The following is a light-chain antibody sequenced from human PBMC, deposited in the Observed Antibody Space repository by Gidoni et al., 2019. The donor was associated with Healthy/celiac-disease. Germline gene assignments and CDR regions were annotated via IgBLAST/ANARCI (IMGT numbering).Light chain of an antibody. J-gene: IGKJ4*01. Sequence: IQMTQSPSSVSASVGDRVTHPCRASQGINSWLAWYQQKPGKAPKLLIYYASSVQSGVPSRFCGSRSGTFFSLTIRSLQPGDFATFYCQQAYSFPLTFGGGTKVEIK. V-gene: IGKV1D-12*01. CDR3: QQAYSFPLT. CDR2: YAS. CDR1: QGINSW.